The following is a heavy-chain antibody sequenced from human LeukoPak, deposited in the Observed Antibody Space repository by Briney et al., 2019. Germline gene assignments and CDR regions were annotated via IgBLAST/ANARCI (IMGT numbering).Heavy chain of an antibody. J-gene: IGHJ4*02. D-gene: IGHD3-3*01. CDR3: VRAATLEWLLSDFDY. CDR2: IYYSGST. CDR1: VCSISSYY. Sequence: PSETLSLTCTVSVCSISSYYWSWIRQPPGKGLEWIGYIYYSGSTNYNPSLKSRVTISVDTSKNQFSLKLSSVTAADTAVYYCVRAATLEWLLSDFDYWGQGTLVTVSS. V-gene: IGHV4-59*01.